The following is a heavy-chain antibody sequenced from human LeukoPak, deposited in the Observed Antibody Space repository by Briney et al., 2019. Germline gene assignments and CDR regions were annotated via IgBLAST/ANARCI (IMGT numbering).Heavy chain of an antibody. V-gene: IGHV4-4*07. CDR1: GGSISGFY. CDR3: ARGGYGDPFDY. J-gene: IGHJ4*02. Sequence: SETLSLTCTVSGGSISGFYWSCIRQPAGKGLEWIGRVYTSGSTNYNPSLKSRITMSLDTSKKQFSLKLRSVTAADTAAYYCARGGYGDPFDYWGQGTLVTVSS. CDR2: VYTSGST. D-gene: IGHD4-17*01.